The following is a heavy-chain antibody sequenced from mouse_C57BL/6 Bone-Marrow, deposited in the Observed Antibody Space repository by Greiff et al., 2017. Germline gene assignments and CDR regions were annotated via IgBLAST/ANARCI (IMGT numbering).Heavy chain of an antibody. J-gene: IGHJ4*01. CDR2: ISPGSGGT. V-gene: IGHV1-54*01. CDR3: ARGRMPYYYSMGY. Sequence: QVQLQQSGAELVRPGTSVKVSCTASGYAFTNYLIEWVRQMPGQGLEWIGAISPGSGGTNYNEKFKGKATITADKSSSTAYMQLSSLKSEDSAVYFCARGRMPYYYSMGYWGQGTSLTVSS. CDR1: GYAFTNYL.